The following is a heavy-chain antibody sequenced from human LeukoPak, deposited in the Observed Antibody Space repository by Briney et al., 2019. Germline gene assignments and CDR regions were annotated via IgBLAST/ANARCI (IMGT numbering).Heavy chain of an antibody. Sequence: PGGSLRLSCTASGFTFSSYAMHWVRQAPGKGLEWVALISYDGSNEYYTDSVKGRFTISRDNAKNSLYLQMNSLRAEDTAVYYCASPVAPYYDSSGYWGQGTLVTVSS. D-gene: IGHD3-22*01. J-gene: IGHJ4*02. CDR2: ISYDGSNE. CDR1: GFTFSSYA. V-gene: IGHV3-30*04. CDR3: ASPVAPYYDSSGY.